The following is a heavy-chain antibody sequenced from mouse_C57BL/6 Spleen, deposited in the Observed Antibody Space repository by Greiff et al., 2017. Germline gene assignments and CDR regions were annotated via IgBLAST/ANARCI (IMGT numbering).Heavy chain of an antibody. CDR3: ARKGTVVATTRYYFDY. J-gene: IGHJ2*01. Sequence: VQGVESGAELVKPGASVKISCKASGYAFSSYWMNWVKQRPGKGLEWIGQIYPGDGDTNYNGKFKGKATLTADKSSSTAYMQLSSLTSEDSAVYFCARKGTVVATTRYYFDYWGQGTTLTVSS. CDR2: IYPGDGDT. D-gene: IGHD1-1*01. CDR1: GYAFSSYW. V-gene: IGHV1-80*01.